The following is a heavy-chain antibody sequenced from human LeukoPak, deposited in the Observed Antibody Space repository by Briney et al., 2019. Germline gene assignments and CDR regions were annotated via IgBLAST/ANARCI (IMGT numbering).Heavy chain of an antibody. CDR1: GFTFSNAW. D-gene: IGHD5-12*01. J-gene: IGHJ4*02. V-gene: IGHV3-7*01. CDR3: ARDLDGYDFGGNDY. CDR2: IKQDESEK. Sequence: GGSLRLSCAASGFTFSNAWMNWVRQAPGKGLEWVANIKQDESEKYYVDSVKGRFTISRDNAKNSLYLQMNSLRAEDTAVYYCARDLDGYDFGGNDYWGQGTLVTVSS.